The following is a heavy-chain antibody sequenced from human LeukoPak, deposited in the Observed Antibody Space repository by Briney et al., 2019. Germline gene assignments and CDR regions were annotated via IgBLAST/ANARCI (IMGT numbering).Heavy chain of an antibody. D-gene: IGHD2-15*01. J-gene: IGHJ6*03. CDR3: ARARRYCSGGSCYYPNYYYYMDV. Sequence: PSETLSLTCAVSGYSISSGYYWGWIRQPPGKGLEWIGSIYHSGSTYYNPSLKSRVTISVDTSTNQFSLKLSSVTAADTAVYYCARARRYCSGGSCYYPNYYYYMDVWGKGTTVTVSS. CDR2: IYHSGST. CDR1: GYSISSGYY. V-gene: IGHV4-38-2*01.